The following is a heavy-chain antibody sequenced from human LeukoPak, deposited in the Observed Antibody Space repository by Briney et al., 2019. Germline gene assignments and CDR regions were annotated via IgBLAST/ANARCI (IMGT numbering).Heavy chain of an antibody. CDR2: ISAYNGNT. CDR3: ARDRIVGATTIPFDY. CDR1: GGTFSSYG. D-gene: IGHD1-26*01. Sequence: ASVTVSCKASGGTFSSYGISWVRQAPGQGLEWMGWISAYNGNTNYAQKLQGRVTMTTDTSTSTAYMELRSLRSDDTAVYYCARDRIVGATTIPFDYWGQGTLVTVSS. V-gene: IGHV1-18*01. J-gene: IGHJ4*02.